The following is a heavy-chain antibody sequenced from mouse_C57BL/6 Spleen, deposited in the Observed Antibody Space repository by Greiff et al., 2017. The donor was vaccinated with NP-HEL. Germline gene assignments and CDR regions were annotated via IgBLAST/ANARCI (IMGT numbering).Heavy chain of an antibody. J-gene: IGHJ2*01. CDR2: INPNNGGT. V-gene: IGHV1-26*01. Sequence: EVQLQQSGPELVKPGASVKISCKASGYTFTDYYMNWVKQSHGKSLEWIGDINPNNGGTSYNQKFKGKATLTVDKSSSTAYMELRSLTSEDSAVYYCARPGVARGDYFDYWGQGTTLTVSS. D-gene: IGHD1-1*01. CDR1: GYTFTDYY. CDR3: ARPGVARGDYFDY.